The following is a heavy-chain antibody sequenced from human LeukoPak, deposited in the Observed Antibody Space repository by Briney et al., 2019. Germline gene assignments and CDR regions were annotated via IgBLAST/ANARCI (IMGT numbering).Heavy chain of an antibody. CDR2: IHYTGST. D-gene: IGHD3-16*02. V-gene: IGHV4-59*12. CDR1: GGSINSYY. J-gene: IGHJ4*02. CDR3: ARGGYVWGSYRPPRGFDY. Sequence: SETLSLTCTVSGGSINSYYWSWIRQPPGKGLEYIGYIHYTGSTNYNPSLKSRVTISVDTSKNQFSLKLSSVTAADTAVYYCARGGYVWGSYRPPRGFDYWGQGTLVTVSS.